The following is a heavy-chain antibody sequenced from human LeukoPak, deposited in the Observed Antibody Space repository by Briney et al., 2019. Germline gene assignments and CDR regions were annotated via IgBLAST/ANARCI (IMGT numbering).Heavy chain of an antibody. CDR1: GYSFPNYW. D-gene: IGHD5-24*01. CDR3: ARRKGDGYNSPFDY. Sequence: GQSLKISRKVSGYSFPNYWIGWVRQMPRKGLVWMGIIYTADSDTRYSPSFQGQVTISADKSINTAYLQWTSLKASDTAMYYCARRKGDGYNSPFDYWGQGTLVTVSS. V-gene: IGHV5-51*01. J-gene: IGHJ4*02. CDR2: IYTADSDT.